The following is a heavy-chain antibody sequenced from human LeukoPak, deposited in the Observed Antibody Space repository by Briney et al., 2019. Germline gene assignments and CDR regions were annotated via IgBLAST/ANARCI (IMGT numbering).Heavy chain of an antibody. V-gene: IGHV4-59*01. CDR2: IFFSGST. D-gene: IGHD6-13*01. CDR1: GGSISSYY. J-gene: IGHJ6*02. Sequence: SETLSLTCTVSGGSISSYYWSWIRQPPGKGLEWIWDIFFSGSTNYNPSLKSRVTISVDTSKNQFSLKLSSVTAADTAVYYCARAGIGIAAAYYYYGMDVWGQGTTVTVSS. CDR3: ARAGIGIAAAYYYYGMDV.